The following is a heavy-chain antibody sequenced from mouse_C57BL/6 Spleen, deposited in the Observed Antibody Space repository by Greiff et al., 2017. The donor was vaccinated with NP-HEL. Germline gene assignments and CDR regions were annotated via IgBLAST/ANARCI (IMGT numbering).Heavy chain of an antibody. CDR2: IWRDGST. Sequence: QVQLQQSGPGLVAPSQSLSITCTVSGFSLTSYGVHWVRQPPGKGLEWLVVIWRDGSTTYNSALNSRLSISKDNSKSQVFLKMNSLQTDDTAMYYCARHAYYSNYGFAYWGQGTLVTVSA. D-gene: IGHD2-5*01. V-gene: IGHV2-6-1*01. CDR3: ARHAYYSNYGFAY. CDR1: GFSLTSYG. J-gene: IGHJ3*01.